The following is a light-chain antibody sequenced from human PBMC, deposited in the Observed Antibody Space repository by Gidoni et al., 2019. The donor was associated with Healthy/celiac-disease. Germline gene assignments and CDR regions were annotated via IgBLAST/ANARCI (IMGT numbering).Light chain of an antibody. CDR1: QSVSSY. CDR2: DAS. Sequence: ELVLTQSTATLSLSPGERATLSCRASQSVSSYVAWYQQKPGQAPRLLIYDASNRATGIPARFSGSGSGTDFTLTISSLEPEDFAVYYCQQRSNWPPVSTFGGGTKVEIK. CDR3: QQRSNWPPVST. V-gene: IGKV3-11*01. J-gene: IGKJ4*01.